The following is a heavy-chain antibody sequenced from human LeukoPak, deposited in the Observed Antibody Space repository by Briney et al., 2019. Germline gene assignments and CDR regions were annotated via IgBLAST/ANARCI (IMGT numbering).Heavy chain of an antibody. CDR3: ARVTGAFYGSGSYSPYNWFDP. CDR2: IYYSGST. Sequence: SETLSHACTVSGGSISSYYWSWIRQPPGKGLEWIGDIYYSGSTNYNPSLKSRVTISVDTSKNQFSLKLSSVTAADTAVYYCARVTGAFYGSGSYSPYNWFDPWGQGTLVTVSS. CDR1: GGSISSYY. D-gene: IGHD3-10*01. J-gene: IGHJ5*02. V-gene: IGHV4-59*01.